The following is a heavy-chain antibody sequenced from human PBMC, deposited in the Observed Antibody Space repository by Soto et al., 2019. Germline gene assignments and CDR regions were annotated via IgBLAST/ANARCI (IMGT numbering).Heavy chain of an antibody. CDR2: IKHSGST. CDR3: ARGGIAVAGRHFGPPWRVGAFDI. CDR1: GGSFSGYY. D-gene: IGHD6-19*01. V-gene: IGHV4-34*01. J-gene: IGHJ3*02. Sequence: QVQLQQWGAGLLKPSETLSLTCAVYGGSFSGYYWSWIRQPPGRGLEWMGEIKHSGSTNYNASLKSRVTISVATSKNQFSLKLSSLTDADTAVYYCARGGIAVAGRHFGPPWRVGAFDIWGQGTMVTVSS.